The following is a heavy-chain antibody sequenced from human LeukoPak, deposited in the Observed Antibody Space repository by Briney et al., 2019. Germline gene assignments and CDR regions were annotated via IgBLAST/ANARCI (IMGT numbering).Heavy chain of an antibody. CDR2: INSNGGSS. D-gene: IGHD5-18*01. J-gene: IGHJ4*02. CDR3: ARDCGYSYGSFCY. V-gene: IGHV3-64*01. CDR1: GFTFSSFT. Sequence: GGSLRLSCAASGFTFSSFTMYWVRQAPGKGLEYVSTINSNGGSSSYANSVKGRFTISRDNSKNTLFLQMGSLRAEDMAVYYCARDCGYSYGSFCYWDLGTLVTVSS.